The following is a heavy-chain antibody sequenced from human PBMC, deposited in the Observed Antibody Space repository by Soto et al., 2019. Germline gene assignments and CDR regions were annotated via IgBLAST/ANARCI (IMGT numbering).Heavy chain of an antibody. Sequence: GGSLRLSCAVSGITVSSYYMSWVRQAAGKGLEWVSAISGSGGSTYYADSVKGRFTISRDNSKNTLYLQMNSLRAEDTAVYYCAKKVGRAIGYWGQGTLVTVSS. CDR2: ISGSGGST. J-gene: IGHJ4*02. V-gene: IGHV3-23*01. CDR1: GITVSSYY. CDR3: AKKVGRAIGY.